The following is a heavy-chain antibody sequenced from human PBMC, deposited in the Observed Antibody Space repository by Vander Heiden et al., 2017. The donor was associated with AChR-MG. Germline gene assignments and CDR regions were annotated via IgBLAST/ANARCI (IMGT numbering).Heavy chain of an antibody. CDR1: GGSFSGYY. V-gene: IGHV4-34*01. CDR2: INHSGST. CDR3: ARGTLQYPRGRRWFDP. Sequence: QVQLQQWGAGLLKPSETLSLTCAVYGGSFSGYYWSWIRQPPGKGLEWIGEINHSGSTNYNPSLKSRVTISVDTSKNQFSLKLSSVTAADTAVYYCARGTLQYPRGRRWFDPWGQGTLVTVSS. D-gene: IGHD4-4*01. J-gene: IGHJ5*02.